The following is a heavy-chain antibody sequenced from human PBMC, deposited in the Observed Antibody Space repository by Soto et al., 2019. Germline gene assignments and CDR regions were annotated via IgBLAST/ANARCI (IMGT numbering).Heavy chain of an antibody. J-gene: IGHJ3*02. CDR1: EFTFSTYN. D-gene: IGHD4-17*01. CDR2: ISSSSGTI. Sequence: GGSLRLSCAASEFTFSTYNMNWVRQAPGKGLEWLSYISSSSGTIYYADSVKGRFTISRDNAKKSLYLQMNSLRAEDTAVYYCAKLTTMTPGMWGQGTMVTVSS. CDR3: AKLTTMTPGM. V-gene: IGHV3-48*01.